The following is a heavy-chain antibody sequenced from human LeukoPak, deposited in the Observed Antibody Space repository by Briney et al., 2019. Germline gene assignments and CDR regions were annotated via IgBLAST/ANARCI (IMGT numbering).Heavy chain of an antibody. J-gene: IGHJ5*02. D-gene: IGHD1-1*01. CDR3: ARNGPSAAPTGILNWFDP. V-gene: IGHV1-69*13. CDR2: IIPIFGTA. CDR1: GGTFSSYA. Sequence: GASVKVSCKASGGTFSSYAISWVRQAPGQGLEWMGGIIPIFGTANYAQKFQGRVTITADESTSTAYMELSSLRSEDTAVYYCARNGPSAAPTGILNWFDPWGQGTLVTVSS.